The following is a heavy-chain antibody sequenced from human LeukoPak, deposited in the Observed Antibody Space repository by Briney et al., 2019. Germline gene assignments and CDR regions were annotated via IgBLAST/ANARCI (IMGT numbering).Heavy chain of an antibody. CDR3: ARDSSGAFDI. CDR1: RFTFSSYW. J-gene: IGHJ3*02. D-gene: IGHD6-25*01. CDR2: INQDVSEM. V-gene: IGHV3-7*01. Sequence: GGSLRLSRAASRFTFSSYWMSWVRQAPGKGLEWVANINQDVSEMYYVDSVKGRFTISRDNANNLLYLQMNSLKTEDTAVYYCARDSSGAFDIWGQGTMVTVSS.